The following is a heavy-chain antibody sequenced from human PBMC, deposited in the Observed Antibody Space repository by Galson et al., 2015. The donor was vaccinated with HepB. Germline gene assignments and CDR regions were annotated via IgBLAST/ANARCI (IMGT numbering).Heavy chain of an antibody. CDR3: AKGIAARGYFDY. J-gene: IGHJ4*02. Sequence: SLRLSCAASGFTFSSYAMSWVRQAPGKGLEWVSAISGSGGSTYYADSVKGRFTISRDNSKNTLYLQMNSLRAEDTAVYYCAKGIAARGYFDYWGQGTLVTVSS. CDR2: ISGSGGST. D-gene: IGHD6-6*01. V-gene: IGHV3-23*01. CDR1: GFTFSSYA.